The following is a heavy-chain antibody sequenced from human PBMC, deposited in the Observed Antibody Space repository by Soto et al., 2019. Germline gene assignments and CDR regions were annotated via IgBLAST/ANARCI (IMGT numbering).Heavy chain of an antibody. CDR3: ARGLYFDWSNWFDP. CDR2: IYYSGST. V-gene: IGHV4-61*01. CDR1: GGSVSGGSYY. D-gene: IGHD3-9*01. Sequence: SETLSLTCTVSGGSVSGGSYYWSWIRQPPGKGLEWIGYIYYSGSTNYNPSLKSRVTISVDTSKNQFSLKLSSVTAADTAVYYCARGLYFDWSNWFDPWGQGTLVTVSS. J-gene: IGHJ5*02.